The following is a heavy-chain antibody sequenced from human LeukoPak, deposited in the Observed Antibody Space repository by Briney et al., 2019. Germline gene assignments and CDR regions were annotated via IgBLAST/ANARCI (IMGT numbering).Heavy chain of an antibody. CDR3: ARRTIVVVPAARMEDYYYYMDV. J-gene: IGHJ6*03. V-gene: IGHV1-69*05. CDR1: GGTFSSYA. D-gene: IGHD2-2*01. Sequence: GASVKVSCKASGGTFSSYAISWVRQAPGQGLEWMGGIIPIFGTANYEQKFQGRVTITTDESTSTAYMELSSLRSEDTAVYYCARRTIVVVPAARMEDYYYYMDVWGKGTTVTVSS. CDR2: IIPIFGTA.